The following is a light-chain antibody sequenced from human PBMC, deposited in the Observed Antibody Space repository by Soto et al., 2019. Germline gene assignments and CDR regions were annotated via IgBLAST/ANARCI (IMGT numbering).Light chain of an antibody. CDR2: DAS. CDR3: QQYNTFPLT. CDR1: QSINNW. V-gene: IGKV1-5*01. Sequence: DIQMTQSPSTLSASIGDRVTITCRASQSINNWLAWYQQKPGKPPRLLIHDASSLETGVPSRFSGSGSGTEFTLTITSLQPDDFATFYCQQYNTFPLTFGGGTKVDIK. J-gene: IGKJ4*01.